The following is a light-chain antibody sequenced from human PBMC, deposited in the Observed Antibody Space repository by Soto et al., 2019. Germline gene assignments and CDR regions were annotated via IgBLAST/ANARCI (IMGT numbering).Light chain of an antibody. CDR2: GAS. V-gene: IGKV3-20*01. J-gene: IGKJ1*01. Sequence: EIRFTQSPGTLTLSPGERATLSCRASQSVSSSYLAWYQQKPGQAPRLLIYGASRRATGIPDWFSGSGSGTDFTLTISRLAPDDFAVYYCQQYGSSRTFGQGTKVDI. CDR3: QQYGSSRT. CDR1: QSVSSSY.